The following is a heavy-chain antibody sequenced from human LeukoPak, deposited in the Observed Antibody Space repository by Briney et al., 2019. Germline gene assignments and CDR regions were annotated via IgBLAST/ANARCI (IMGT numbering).Heavy chain of an antibody. D-gene: IGHD1-1*01. CDR2: INPNSGGT. Sequence: ASVKVSCKASGYTFTGYYMHWVRQAPGQGLEWMGWINPNSGGTNYAQKFQGRVTMTRDTSISTAYMELSRLRSDDTAVYYCARDHDGTTAHYYGMDVWGQGTTVTVSS. CDR3: ARDHDGTTAHYYGMDV. J-gene: IGHJ6*02. V-gene: IGHV1-2*02. CDR1: GYTFTGYY.